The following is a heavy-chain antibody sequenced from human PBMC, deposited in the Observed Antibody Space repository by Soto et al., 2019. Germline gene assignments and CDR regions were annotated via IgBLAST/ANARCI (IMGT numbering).Heavy chain of an antibody. V-gene: IGHV1-46*01. CDR1: GYTLTSYY. CDR2: INPTSDYT. J-gene: IGHJ3*02. CDR3: ASGGPAINALDI. D-gene: IGHD2-2*01. Sequence: QLPLVQSGAEVKKPGASVKVSCKASGYTLTSYYMQWVRQAPGQGLEWMGMINPTSDYTNYAQQFQCRVTLTTDTSTSTGYMELISLRSADTAMYSCASGGPAINALDIWVQGPMVTVSP.